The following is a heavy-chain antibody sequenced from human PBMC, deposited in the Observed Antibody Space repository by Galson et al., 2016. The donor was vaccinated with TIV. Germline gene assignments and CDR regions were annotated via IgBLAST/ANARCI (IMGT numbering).Heavy chain of an antibody. D-gene: IGHD2-15*01. CDR2: ILSGDRS. CDR3: ARDRIHCAGTGDDCYYYYYFGMDV. CDR1: GFRVSDNC. Sequence: SLRLSCAASGFRVSDNCMTWVRQTPGKGLEWISVILSGDRSFYADSVKGRFTVYRDYAKNTIYLEMDSLRMEDTAVYYCARDRIHCAGTGDDCYYYYYFGMDVWGQGTTVTVSS. V-gene: IGHV3-66*01. J-gene: IGHJ6*02.